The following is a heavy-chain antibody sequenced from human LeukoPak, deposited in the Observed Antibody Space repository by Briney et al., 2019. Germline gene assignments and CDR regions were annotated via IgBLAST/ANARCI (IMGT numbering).Heavy chain of an antibody. Sequence: SETPSLTCTVSGGSISSGGYYWSWIRQHPGKGLEWIGYIDYSGSTYYNPSLKSRVTISVDTSKNQFSLQLSSVTAADTAVYYCARGSPYTYYDFWSGYGDYWGQGTLVTVSS. D-gene: IGHD3-3*01. CDR3: ARGSPYTYYDFWSGYGDY. CDR1: GGSISSGGYY. J-gene: IGHJ4*02. V-gene: IGHV4-31*03. CDR2: IDYSGST.